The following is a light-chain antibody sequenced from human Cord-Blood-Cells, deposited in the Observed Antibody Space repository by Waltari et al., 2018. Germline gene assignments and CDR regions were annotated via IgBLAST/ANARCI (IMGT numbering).Light chain of an antibody. V-gene: IGLV2-23*01. J-gene: IGLJ1*01. CDR2: EGS. CDR3: CSYAGSSTFYV. Sequence: QSALTQPASVSGSPGQSITISCTGTSMDVGGYNLVSWYQQHPGKAHKRMIYEGSKRPSGVSNRFSGSKSGNTASLTISGLQAEDEADYYCCSYAGSSTFYVFGTGTKVTVL. CDR1: SMDVGGYNL.